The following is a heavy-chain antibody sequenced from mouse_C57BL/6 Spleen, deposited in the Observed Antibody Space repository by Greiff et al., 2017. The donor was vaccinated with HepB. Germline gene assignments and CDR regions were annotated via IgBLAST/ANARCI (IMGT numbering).Heavy chain of an antibody. CDR1: GYAFSSSW. CDR2: IYPGDGDT. D-gene: IGHD4-1*01. V-gene: IGHV1-82*01. Sequence: VQGVESGPELVKPGASVKISCKASGYAFSSSWMNWVKQRPGKGLEWIGRIYPGDGDTNYNGKFKGKATLTADKSSSTAYMQLSSLTSEDSAVYFCARGNWDGAMDYWGQGTSVTVSS. J-gene: IGHJ4*01. CDR3: ARGNWDGAMDY.